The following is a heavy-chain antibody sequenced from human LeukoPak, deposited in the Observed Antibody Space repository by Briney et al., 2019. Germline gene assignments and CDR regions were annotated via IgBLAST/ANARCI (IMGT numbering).Heavy chain of an antibody. V-gene: IGHV3-7*01. J-gene: IGHJ4*02. CDR1: GFTFSGSW. Sequence: TGGSLRLSCAASGFTFSGSWMSWVRQAPGEGLEWVANINQDGSQKYYVDSVKGRFTISRDNAKNSLYLQMNSLRAEDTAVYYCVLGYSYGYLFDSWGQGTLVTVSS. D-gene: IGHD5-18*01. CDR2: INQDGSQK. CDR3: VLGYSYGYLFDS.